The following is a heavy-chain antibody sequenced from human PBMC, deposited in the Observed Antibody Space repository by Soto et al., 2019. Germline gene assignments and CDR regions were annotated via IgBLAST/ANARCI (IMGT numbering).Heavy chain of an antibody. V-gene: IGHV3-15*07. Sequence: EVQLVESGGGLVNPGGSLRLSCAASGFTFSDAWMNWVRQAPGKGLEWVGRIKSIIDGGTIDYAAPGKGRFTISRDDSLNTVYLAMNRLKTEDTAVYYCATERRVWLPNYYALDVWGQGTTVLVSS. D-gene: IGHD5-18*01. J-gene: IGHJ6*02. CDR3: ATERRVWLPNYYALDV. CDR1: GFTFSDAW. CDR2: IKSIIDGGTI.